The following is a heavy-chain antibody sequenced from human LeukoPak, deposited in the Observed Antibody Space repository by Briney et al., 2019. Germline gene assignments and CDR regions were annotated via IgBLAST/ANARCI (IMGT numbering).Heavy chain of an antibody. CDR1: GYTFTSYG. V-gene: IGHV1-18*01. J-gene: IGHJ4*02. CDR3: ARAEQYQLLLH. CDR2: ISAYNGNT. Sequence: ASVKVSCKSSGYTFTSYGITWVRQAPGQGLEWMGWISAYNGNTNYAQKLQGRVTMTTDTSTSTAYLDLRSLRSDDTAVYYCARAEQYQLLLHWGQGTLVTVSS. D-gene: IGHD2-2*01.